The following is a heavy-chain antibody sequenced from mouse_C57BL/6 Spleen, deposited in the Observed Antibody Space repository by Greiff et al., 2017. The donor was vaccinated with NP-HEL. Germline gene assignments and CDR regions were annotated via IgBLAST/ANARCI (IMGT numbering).Heavy chain of an antibody. D-gene: IGHD2-3*01. CDR2: IWTGGGT. J-gene: IGHJ1*03. CDR1: GFSLTSYA. V-gene: IGHV2-9-1*01. Sequence: QVQLKQSGPGLVAPSQSLSITCTVSGFSLTSYAISWVRQPPGKGLEWLGVIWTGGGTNYNSALKSRLSISKDNSKSQVFLKMNSLQTDDTARYYCARNFDGYYYWYFDVWGTGTTVTVSS. CDR3: ARNFDGYYYWYFDV.